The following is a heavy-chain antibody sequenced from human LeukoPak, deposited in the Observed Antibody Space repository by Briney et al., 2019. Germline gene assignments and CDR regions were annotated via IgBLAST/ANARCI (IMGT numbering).Heavy chain of an antibody. CDR2: INPNSGGT. CDR3: ARASSGVVVAAIVY. J-gene: IGHJ4*02. D-gene: IGHD2-15*01. V-gene: IGHV1-2*02. Sequence: EASVKVSCKASGYTFTGYYMHWVRQAPGQGLEWMGWINPNSGGTNYAQKFQGRVTMTRDTSISTAYMELSRLRSDDTAVYYCARASSGVVVAAIVYWGQGTLVTVSS. CDR1: GYTFTGYY.